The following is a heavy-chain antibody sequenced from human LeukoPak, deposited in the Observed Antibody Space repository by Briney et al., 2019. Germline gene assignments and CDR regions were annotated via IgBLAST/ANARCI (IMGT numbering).Heavy chain of an antibody. CDR1: GYTFTSYD. Sequence: GASVEVSCKASGYTFTSYDINWVRQATGQGLEWMGWMNPNSGNTGYAQKFQGRVTMTRNTSISTAYMELRSLRSDDTAVYYCARFTIVAWSRLFDYWGQGTLVTVSS. D-gene: IGHD3-16*02. V-gene: IGHV1-8*01. CDR3: ARFTIVAWSRLFDY. CDR2: MNPNSGNT. J-gene: IGHJ4*02.